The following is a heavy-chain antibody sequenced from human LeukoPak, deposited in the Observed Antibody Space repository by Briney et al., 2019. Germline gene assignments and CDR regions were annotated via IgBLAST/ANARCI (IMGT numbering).Heavy chain of an antibody. V-gene: IGHV3-53*01. D-gene: IGHD1-1*01. CDR1: TFTVSGHY. J-gene: IGHJ4*02. CDR3: AREVERALDY. Sequence: GGSLRLSCTPSTFTVSGHYMNWVRQPPGKGLEWVATMYADGGTFYADSVKGRFTVSRDSSKNSLYLQMTSLRVEDTAVYYCAREVERALDYWGQGTLVTVSS. CDR2: MYADGGT.